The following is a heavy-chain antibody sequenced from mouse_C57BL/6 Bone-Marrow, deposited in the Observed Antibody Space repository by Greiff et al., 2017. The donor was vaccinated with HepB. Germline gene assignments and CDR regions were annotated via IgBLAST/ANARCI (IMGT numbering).Heavy chain of an antibody. D-gene: IGHD1-1*01. CDR2: IDPSDSYP. CDR1: GYTFTSYW. J-gene: IGHJ2*01. V-gene: IGHV1-69*01. CDR3: ARYYGTSFDY. Sequence: QVQLQQPGAELVMPGASVKLSCKASGYTFTSYWMHWVKQRPGQGLEWIGEIDPSDSYPNYNQKFKGKSTLTVDKSSSTAYMQLSSLTSEDSAVYYCARYYGTSFDYWGQGTTLTVSS.